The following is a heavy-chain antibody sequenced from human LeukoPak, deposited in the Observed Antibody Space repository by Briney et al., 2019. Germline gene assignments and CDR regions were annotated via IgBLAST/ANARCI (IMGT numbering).Heavy chain of an antibody. CDR3: ARGPSVAAHLDY. D-gene: IGHD5-12*01. V-gene: IGHV4-4*02. CDR1: GGSISSNNW. Sequence: PSGTLSLTCAVSGGSISSNNWWSWVRQPPGKGLEWIGEIYHHGATNYNPSLKSRVTLSVDKSKIQFSLELSSVTAADTAVYYCARGPSVAAHLDYWGQGTLVTLST. CDR2: IYHHGAT. J-gene: IGHJ4*02.